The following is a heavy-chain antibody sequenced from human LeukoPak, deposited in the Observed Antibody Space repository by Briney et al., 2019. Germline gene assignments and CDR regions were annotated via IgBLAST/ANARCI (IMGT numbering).Heavy chain of an antibody. Sequence: SETLSLTCTVSGYSISSGYYWGWIRQPPGKGLEWIGSIYHSGSTYYSPSLKSRVTISVDTSKNQFSLNLTSVTAADTAVYYCARESYYGRDAFDVWGQGTMVTVSS. D-gene: IGHD1-26*01. J-gene: IGHJ3*01. V-gene: IGHV4-38-2*02. CDR3: ARESYYGRDAFDV. CDR2: IYHSGST. CDR1: GYSISSGYY.